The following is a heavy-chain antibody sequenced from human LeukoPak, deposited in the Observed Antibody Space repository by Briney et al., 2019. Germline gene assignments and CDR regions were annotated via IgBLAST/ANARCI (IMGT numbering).Heavy chain of an antibody. D-gene: IGHD3-10*01. J-gene: IGHJ5*02. CDR2: INHSGST. CDR3: ARGYYYGSGSYYRGYNWFDP. V-gene: IGHV4-34*01. Sequence: PSETLSLTCAVSGGSFSGYYWSWIRQPPGKGLEWIGEINHSGSTNYDPSLKSRVTISVDTSKNQFSLKLSPVTAADTAVYYCARGYYYGSGSYYRGYNWFDPWGQGTLVTVSS. CDR1: GGSFSGYY.